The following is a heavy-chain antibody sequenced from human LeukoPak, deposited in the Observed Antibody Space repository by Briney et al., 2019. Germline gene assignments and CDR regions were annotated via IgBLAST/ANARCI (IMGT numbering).Heavy chain of an antibody. D-gene: IGHD1-26*01. CDR1: GYSFTSYW. J-gene: IGHJ4*02. CDR2: IYPGDSDT. V-gene: IGHV5-51*01. CDR3: ARHEGWGYSGSRVGDY. Sequence: GESLKISCKGSGYSFTSYWIGWVRQMPGKGLEWMGIIYPGDSDTRYSPSFQGQVTISADKSISTAYLQWSSLKASDTAIYYCARHEGWGYSGSRVGDYWGQGTLVTVSS.